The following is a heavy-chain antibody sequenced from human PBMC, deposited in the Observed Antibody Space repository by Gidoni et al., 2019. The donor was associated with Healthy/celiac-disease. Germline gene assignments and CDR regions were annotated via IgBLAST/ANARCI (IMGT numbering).Heavy chain of an antibody. Sequence: EVQLVESGGGLIQPGGSLRLSCACSGFTVSSNFMSWVRQAPGKGLEWVSGIYSGGSTSYADSVKGRFPISRDNSKNTLYLQMNSLRAEDTAVYYCASIAARRFDYWGQGTLVTVSS. V-gene: IGHV3-53*01. J-gene: IGHJ4*02. CDR2: IYSGGST. CDR3: ASIAARRFDY. D-gene: IGHD6-6*01. CDR1: GFTVSSNF.